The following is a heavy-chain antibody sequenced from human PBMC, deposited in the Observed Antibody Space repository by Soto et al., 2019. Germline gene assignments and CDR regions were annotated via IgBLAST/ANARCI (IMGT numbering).Heavy chain of an antibody. J-gene: IGHJ4*01. V-gene: IGHV3-15*07. CDR2: VKSKAHGGTP. Sequence: GGSLRLSCAASGFTFSNAWINWVRQAPGKGLEWVGRVKSKAHGGTPDYAEPVKGRFAISRDDSNKMVYLQMNSPKIEDTAVYYCTTDSYSSITIVGFDYWGHGTPVTVSS. CDR3: TTDSYSSITIVGFDY. D-gene: IGHD2-2*01. CDR1: GFTFSNAW.